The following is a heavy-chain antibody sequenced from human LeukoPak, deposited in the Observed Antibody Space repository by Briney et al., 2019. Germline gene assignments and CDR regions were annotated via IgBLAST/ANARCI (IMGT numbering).Heavy chain of an antibody. CDR1: GGSISSIIYH. Sequence: PSETLSLTCTVSGGSISSIIYHWGWIRQPPGKGLEWIGNIYYSGSTYYNPSLKSRVTISVDTSKNQFSLKLSSVTAADTAVYYCARLLGAMEYYFDYWGQGTLVTVSS. V-gene: IGHV4-39*01. CDR3: ARLLGAMEYYFDY. D-gene: IGHD5-18*01. CDR2: IYYSGST. J-gene: IGHJ4*02.